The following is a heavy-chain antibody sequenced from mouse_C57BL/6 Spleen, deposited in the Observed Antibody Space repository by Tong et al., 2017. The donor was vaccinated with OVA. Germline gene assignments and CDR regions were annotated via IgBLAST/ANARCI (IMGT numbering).Heavy chain of an antibody. CDR3: AITGDYFDY. CDR2: IDPETGGT. CDR1: GYTFTDYE. D-gene: IGHD4-1*01. Sequence: VQLQESGAELVRPGASVTLSCKASGYTFTDYEMHWVKQTPVHGLEWIGAIDPETGGTAYNQKFKGKATLTADKSSSTAYMQLSSLTSEDSAVYFCAITGDYFDYWGQGTTLTVSS. J-gene: IGHJ2*01. V-gene: IGHV1-15*01.